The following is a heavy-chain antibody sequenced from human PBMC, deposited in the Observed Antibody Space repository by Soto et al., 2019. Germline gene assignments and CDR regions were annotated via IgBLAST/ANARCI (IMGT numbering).Heavy chain of an antibody. D-gene: IGHD3-10*01. V-gene: IGHV3-74*01. Sequence: GGSLRLSCAASGFTFSSYWMHWVRQAPGKGLVWVSRINSDGGSTSYADSVKGRFTISRDNAKNTLYLQMNSLRAEDTAVYYCARDSMSFYGSGIDYWGQGTLVTSPQ. CDR3: ARDSMSFYGSGIDY. CDR2: INSDGGST. J-gene: IGHJ4*02. CDR1: GFTFSSYW.